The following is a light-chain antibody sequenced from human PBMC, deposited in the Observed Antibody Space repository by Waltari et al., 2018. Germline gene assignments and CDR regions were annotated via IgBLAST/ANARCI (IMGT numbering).Light chain of an antibody. CDR1: QNINKY. V-gene: IGKV1-39*01. J-gene: IGKJ1*01. CDR3: QQSYSSPRT. CDR2: TSS. Sequence: DIQMTQSPSSLSESAGDRVTMTCRTVQNINKYLNWYQKKPGEAPKLLIYTSSSLESGVPSRFSGSGSGTEFTLTISSLQREDLATYYCQQSYSSPRTFGHGTKVEIK.